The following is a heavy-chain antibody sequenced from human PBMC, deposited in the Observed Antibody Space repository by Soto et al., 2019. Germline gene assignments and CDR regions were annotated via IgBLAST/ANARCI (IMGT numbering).Heavy chain of an antibody. D-gene: IGHD3-22*01. J-gene: IGHJ2*01. CDR1: GGTFSSYT. CDR3: ARDKGYDSSGYYGWYFDL. CDR2: IIPILGIA. Sequence: SVKVSCKASGGTFSSYTISWVRQAPGQGLEWMGRIIPILGIANYAQKFQGRVTITADKSTSTAYMELSSLRSEDTAVYYCARDKGYDSSGYYGWYFDLWGRGTLVTVSS. V-gene: IGHV1-69*04.